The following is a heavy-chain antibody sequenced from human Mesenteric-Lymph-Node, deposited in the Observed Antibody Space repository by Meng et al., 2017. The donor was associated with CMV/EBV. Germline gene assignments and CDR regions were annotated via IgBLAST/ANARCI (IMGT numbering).Heavy chain of an antibody. CDR1: GGTFSSYT. CDR3: ARDPSITGTTTYYFDY. CDR2: IIPILGIA. V-gene: IGHV1-69*04. J-gene: IGHJ4*02. Sequence: SVKVSCKASGGTFSSYTISWVRQAPGQGLEWMGRIIPILGIANYAQKFQGRVTITADKSTSTAYMELSSLRSEDTAVYYCARDPSITGTTTYYFDYWGQGTLDTVSS. D-gene: IGHD1-20*01.